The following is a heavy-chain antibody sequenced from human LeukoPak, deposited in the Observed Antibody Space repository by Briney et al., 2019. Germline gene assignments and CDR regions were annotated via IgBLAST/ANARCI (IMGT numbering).Heavy chain of an antibody. D-gene: IGHD3-10*01. CDR1: GYTFTDYY. V-gene: IGHV1-2*02. J-gene: IGHJ4*02. CDR2: INPNSGGT. Sequence: ASVKVSCKASGYTFTDYYIHWVRQAPGQGLEWMGWINPNSGGTNYAQKFQGRVTMTRDTSISTAYMELSRLRSDDTAVYYCARAAIWFGELFYDYWGQGTLVTVSS. CDR3: ARAAIWFGELFYDY.